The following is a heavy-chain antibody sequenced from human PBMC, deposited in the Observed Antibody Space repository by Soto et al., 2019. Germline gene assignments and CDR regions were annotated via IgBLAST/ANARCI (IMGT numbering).Heavy chain of an antibody. D-gene: IGHD6-13*01. Sequence: QVQLVQSGAEVKKPGASVKVSCKASGYTFTSYYVHWVRQAPGQGLEWMGIINPSGGSTNYAQKLQGRVTVTRDTSTSTVYMELSSLRSEDTAVYYCARSLAAGDYWGRGTLVTVSS. CDR2: INPSGGST. CDR3: ARSLAAGDY. CDR1: GYTFTSYY. V-gene: IGHV1-46*04. J-gene: IGHJ4*02.